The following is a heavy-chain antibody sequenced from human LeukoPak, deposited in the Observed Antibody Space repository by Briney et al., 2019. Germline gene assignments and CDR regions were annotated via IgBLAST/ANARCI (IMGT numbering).Heavy chain of an antibody. CDR1: GFTFSSYS. J-gene: IGHJ4*02. Sequence: GGSLRLSCAASGFTFSSYSMNWVRQAPGKGLEWVSSISSSSSYIYYADSVKGRFTISRDNAKNSLYLQMNSLRAEDTAVYYCAREIHDYGDPGDYWGQGTLVTVSS. CDR2: ISSSSSYI. CDR3: AREIHDYGDPGDY. D-gene: IGHD4-17*01. V-gene: IGHV3-21*01.